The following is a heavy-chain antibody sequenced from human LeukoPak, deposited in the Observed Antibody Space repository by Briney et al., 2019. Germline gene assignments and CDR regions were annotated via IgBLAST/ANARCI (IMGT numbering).Heavy chain of an antibody. Sequence: GGSLRLSCAASGFTFSSYAMSWVRQAPGKGLEWVSAISGSGGSTYYADSVKGRFTISRDNSKNTLYLQMNSLRAEDTAVYYCAKDLGSGWYGVDAFDIWGQGTMVTVSS. J-gene: IGHJ3*02. D-gene: IGHD6-19*01. CDR2: ISGSGGST. V-gene: IGHV3-23*01. CDR3: AKDLGSGWYGVDAFDI. CDR1: GFTFSSYA.